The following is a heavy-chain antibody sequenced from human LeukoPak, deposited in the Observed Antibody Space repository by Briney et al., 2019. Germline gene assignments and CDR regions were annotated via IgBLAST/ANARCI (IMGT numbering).Heavy chain of an antibody. CDR3: ARGPYGGYYLYYFDY. Sequence: ASVKVSCKASGYTFTSYGISWVRQPPGQGLEWMGLISAYNGNTNYAQKLQGRVTMTTDTSTSTAYMELRSLRSDDTAVYYCARGPYGGYYLYYFDYWGQGTLVTVSS. V-gene: IGHV1-18*01. CDR2: ISAYNGNT. D-gene: IGHD3-22*01. CDR1: GYTFTSYG. J-gene: IGHJ4*02.